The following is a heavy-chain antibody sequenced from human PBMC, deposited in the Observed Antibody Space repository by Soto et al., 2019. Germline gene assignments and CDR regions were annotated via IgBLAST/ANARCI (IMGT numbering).Heavy chain of an antibody. Sequence: QVQLVQSGVEVKKPGASVRVSCVASGYSFTSFDVNWVRQAPGQGLEWMGWMKTQSGSTAYAQNFHGRVTMTKNTSTSTVYMELSSLTSEDTAVYYCARGGTNHPFDPWGQGTLVIVS. CDR3: ARGGTNHPFDP. CDR2: MKTQSGST. J-gene: IGHJ5*02. V-gene: IGHV1-8*01. CDR1: GYSFTSFD.